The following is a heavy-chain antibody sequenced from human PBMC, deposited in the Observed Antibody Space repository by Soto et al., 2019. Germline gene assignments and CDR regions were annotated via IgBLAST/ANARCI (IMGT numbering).Heavy chain of an antibody. CDR2: ISWNSGSI. CDR3: AKGFYDSSGYPRSYYYGMDV. CDR1: GFTFDDYA. J-gene: IGHJ6*02. Sequence: PGGSLRLSCAASGFTFDDYAMHWVRQAPGKGLEWVSGISWNSGSIGYADSVKGRFTISRDNSKNTLYLQMNSLRAEVTAVYYCAKGFYDSSGYPRSYYYGMDVWGQGTTVTVSS. V-gene: IGHV3-9*01. D-gene: IGHD3-22*01.